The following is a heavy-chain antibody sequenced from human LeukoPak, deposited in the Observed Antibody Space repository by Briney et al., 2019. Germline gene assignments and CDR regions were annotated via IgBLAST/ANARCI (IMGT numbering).Heavy chain of an antibody. J-gene: IGHJ4*02. Sequence: ASVKVSCKASGYTFTSYYMHWVRQAPGQGLEWMGIINPSGGSTSYARKFQGRVTMTRDTSTSTVYMELSSLRSEDTAVYYCARTDCTNGVCYIPYFDYWGQGTLVTVSS. CDR3: ARTDCTNGVCYIPYFDY. D-gene: IGHD2-8*01. V-gene: IGHV1-46*01. CDR1: GYTFTSYY. CDR2: INPSGGST.